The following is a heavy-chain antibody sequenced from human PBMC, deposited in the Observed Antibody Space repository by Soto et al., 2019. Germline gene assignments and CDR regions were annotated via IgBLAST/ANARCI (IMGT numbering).Heavy chain of an antibody. V-gene: IGHV1-46*01. CDR2: INPSGGST. D-gene: IGHD3-3*01. J-gene: IGHJ3*02. CDR3: ARDLNVLRFLEWPLGAFDI. Sequence: GASVKVSCKASGYTFTSYYMHWVRQAPGQGLEWMGIINPSGGSTSYAQKFQGRVTMTRDTSTSTVYMELSSLRSEDTAVYYCARDLNVLRFLEWPLGAFDIWGQGTMVTVSS. CDR1: GYTFTSYY.